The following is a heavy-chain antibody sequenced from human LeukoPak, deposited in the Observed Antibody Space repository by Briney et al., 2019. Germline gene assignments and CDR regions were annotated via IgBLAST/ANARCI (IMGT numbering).Heavy chain of an antibody. D-gene: IGHD2-2*02. V-gene: IGHV3-23*01. CDR2: ISGSGGST. Sequence: GGSLRLSCAASGFTFSSYAMSRVRQAPGKGLEWVSAISGSGGSTYYADSVKGRFTISRDNSKNTLYLQMNSLRAEDTAVYYCAKDRRLVPAAIDAFDIWGQGTMVTVSS. CDR1: GFTFSSYA. J-gene: IGHJ3*02. CDR3: AKDRRLVPAAIDAFDI.